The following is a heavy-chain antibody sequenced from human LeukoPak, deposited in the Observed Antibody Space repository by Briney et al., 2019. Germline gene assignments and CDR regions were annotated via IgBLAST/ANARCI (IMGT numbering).Heavy chain of an antibody. D-gene: IGHD1-14*01. J-gene: IGHJ4*02. CDR1: GFSFNRFA. V-gene: IGHV3-23*01. Sequence: QTGGSLRLSCAASGFSFNRFAMNWVRQAPGKGLEWVSGIVGPDSTKYADSVKGRFTISRDDSKNTVYLQMNSLRPEDTAVYYCAKDRVPDGFWGFDYWGQGTLVTVSS. CDR3: AKDRVPDGFWGFDY. CDR2: IVGPDST.